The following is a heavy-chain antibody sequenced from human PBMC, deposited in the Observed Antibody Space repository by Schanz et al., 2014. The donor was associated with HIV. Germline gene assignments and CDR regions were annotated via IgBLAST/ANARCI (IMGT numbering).Heavy chain of an antibody. D-gene: IGHD2-21*01. CDR2: MNPGSGNT. Sequence: QVWLVQSGAEVKKPGASVRVSCKASGYNFGNLDINWVRQATGQGLEWLGWMNPGSGNTCYAWKFQGRVPMTRDTSIRTAYMELSSLRSDDTAVYYCARGGYYRGVGDCYVTTFDYWGRGTKVTVSS. V-gene: IGHV1-8*02. CDR1: GYNFGNLD. CDR3: ARGGYYRGVGDCYVTTFDY. J-gene: IGHJ3*01.